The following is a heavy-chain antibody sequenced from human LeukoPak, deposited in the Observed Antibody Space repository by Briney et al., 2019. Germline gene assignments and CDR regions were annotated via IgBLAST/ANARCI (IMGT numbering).Heavy chain of an antibody. J-gene: IGHJ3*02. V-gene: IGHV3-53*01. CDR3: ARGRDYDFWSGYITWVTPLAFDI. CDR2: IYSGGST. D-gene: IGHD3-3*01. CDR1: GFTVSSNY. Sequence: TGGSLRLSCAASGFTVSSNYMSWVRQAPGKGLEWVSVIYSGGSTYYADSVKGRFTISRDNSKNTLYLQMNSLRAEDTAVCYCARGRDYDFWSGYITWVTPLAFDIWGQGTMVTVSS.